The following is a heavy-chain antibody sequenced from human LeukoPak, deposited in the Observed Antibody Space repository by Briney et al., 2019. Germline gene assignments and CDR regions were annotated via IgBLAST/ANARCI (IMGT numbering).Heavy chain of an antibody. D-gene: IGHD2-2*01. CDR1: GFTFSSYS. V-gene: IGHV3-21*01. CDR2: ISSSSSYI. CDR3: ARVLERYCSSTSCRVDY. J-gene: IGHJ4*02. Sequence: PGGSLRLSCAASGFTFSSYSMNWVRQAPGKGLEWVSFISSSSSYIYYADSVKGRFTISRDNAKNSLYLQMNSLRAEDTAVYYCARVLERYCSSTSCRVDYWGQGTLVTVSS.